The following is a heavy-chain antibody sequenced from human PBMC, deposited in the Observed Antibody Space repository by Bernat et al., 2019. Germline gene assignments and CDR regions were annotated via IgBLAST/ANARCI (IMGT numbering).Heavy chain of an antibody. V-gene: IGHV3-33*01. D-gene: IGHD4-17*01. CDR1: KFTFSSYG. Sequence: QVQLVESGGGVVQPGRSLRLSCEASKFTFSSYGMHWVRQAPGKGLEWVAVIWYDGSNENYADSVKGRFTISRDNSKNTLFLQMNSLRAEDTAVYYRARVSLYGAPTSGMDVWGQGTTVTVSS. CDR2: IWYDGSNE. CDR3: ARVSLYGAPTSGMDV. J-gene: IGHJ6*02.